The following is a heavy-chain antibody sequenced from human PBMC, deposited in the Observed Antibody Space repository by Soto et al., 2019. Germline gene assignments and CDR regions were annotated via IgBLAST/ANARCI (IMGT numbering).Heavy chain of an antibody. D-gene: IGHD5-12*01. Sequence: LRLSCAASGFTFSDYYMSWIRQAPGKGLEWVSYISSSSSYTNYADSVKGRFTISRDNAKNSLYLQMNSLRAEDTAVYYCARNSGYDSNFDYWGQGTLVTVSS. CDR1: GFTFSDYY. V-gene: IGHV3-11*06. J-gene: IGHJ4*02. CDR3: ARNSGYDSNFDY. CDR2: ISSSSSYT.